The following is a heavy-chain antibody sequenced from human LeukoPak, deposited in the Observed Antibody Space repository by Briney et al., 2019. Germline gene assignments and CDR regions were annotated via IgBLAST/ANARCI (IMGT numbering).Heavy chain of an antibody. D-gene: IGHD6-13*01. Sequence: SETLSLTCAVYGGSFSGYYWSWIRQPPGKGLEWIGEINHSGSTNYNPSLKSRVTISVDTSKNQFSLKLSSVTAADTAVYYCARRSWSVYYYGMDVWGQGTTVTVSS. CDR3: ARRSWSVYYYGMDV. V-gene: IGHV4-34*01. CDR2: INHSGST. CDR1: GGSFSGYY. J-gene: IGHJ6*02.